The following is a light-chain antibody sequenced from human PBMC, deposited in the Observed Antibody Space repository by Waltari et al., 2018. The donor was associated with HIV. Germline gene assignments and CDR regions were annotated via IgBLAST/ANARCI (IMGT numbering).Light chain of an antibody. CDR2: RSN. CDR1: SSNIGSNY. CDR3: AAWDDSLSGPV. Sequence: QSVLTQPPSASGTPGQRVTISCSGSSSNIGSNYVYWYPQLPGTAPKLLSYRSNQRPSGVPDRFSGSKSGTSASLAISGLRSEDEADYYCAAWDDSLSGPVFGGGTKLTVL. V-gene: IGLV1-47*01. J-gene: IGLJ3*02.